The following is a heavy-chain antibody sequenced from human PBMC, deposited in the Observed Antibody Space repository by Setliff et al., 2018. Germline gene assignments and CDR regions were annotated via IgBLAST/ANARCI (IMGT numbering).Heavy chain of an antibody. CDR1: GYSFSNFW. V-gene: IGHV5-51*01. CDR2: IYPGDSHT. J-gene: IGHJ5*02. Sequence: PGESLKISCKGPGYSFSNFWIGWVRQMPGKGLEWMGIIYPGDSHTRYSPSFQGQVTISADKSISTAYLQWSSLKASDTAVYYCARRGERFFNWFDPWGQGTLVTVSS. CDR3: ARRGERFFNWFDP. D-gene: IGHD2-21*01.